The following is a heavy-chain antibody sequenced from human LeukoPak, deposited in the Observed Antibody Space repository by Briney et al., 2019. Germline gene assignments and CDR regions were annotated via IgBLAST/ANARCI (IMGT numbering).Heavy chain of an antibody. CDR2: IVQDGSQK. CDR3: ARNEKWGRDL. J-gene: IGHJ4*02. CDR1: GFTFSRHW. D-gene: IGHD1-26*01. Sequence: GGSLRLSCAAPGFTFSRHWMSWVRQAPGKGLEWVANIVQDGSQKYYVDSVKGRFTISRDNGKNSLYLQMNSLRAEDTAVYYCARNEKWGRDLWGQGTLVTVSS. V-gene: IGHV3-7*03.